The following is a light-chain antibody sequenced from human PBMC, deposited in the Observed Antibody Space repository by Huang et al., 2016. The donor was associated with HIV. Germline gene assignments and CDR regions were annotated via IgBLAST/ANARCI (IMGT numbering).Light chain of an antibody. J-gene: IGKJ2*03. V-gene: IGKV3-20*01. CDR1: QTVTNNY. CDR3: QQFGSSPPYS. CDR2: GAS. Sequence: IVLTQSPDTLSLSPGERATLSCRTSQTVTNNYLAWYQQRPGQAPRLLIYGASTRATGIPDRFSGSGSGTDFTLTISRLEPKYFVVYYCQQFGSSPPYSFGQGTKLEIK.